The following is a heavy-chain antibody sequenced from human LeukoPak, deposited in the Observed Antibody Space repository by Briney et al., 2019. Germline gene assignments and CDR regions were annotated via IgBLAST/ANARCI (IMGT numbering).Heavy chain of an antibody. J-gene: IGHJ6*02. Sequence: GASVKVSCKASGNTFTSYAMNWVRQAPGQGLEWMGWINTNTGNPTYAQGFTGRFVFSLDTSVSTAYLQISSLKAEDTAVYYCARGTRYSYGYYYYNGMDVWGQGTTVTVSS. CDR3: ARGTRYSYGYYYYNGMDV. V-gene: IGHV7-4-1*02. D-gene: IGHD5-18*01. CDR1: GNTFTSYA. CDR2: INTNTGNP.